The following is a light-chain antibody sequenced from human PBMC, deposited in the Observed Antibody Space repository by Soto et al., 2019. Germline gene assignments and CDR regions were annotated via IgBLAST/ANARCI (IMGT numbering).Light chain of an antibody. Sequence: QSALTQPASVSGSPGQSITISCTGTSSDVGGYHFVSWYQQHPGKVPKLMIFDVNRRPSGVSDRFSGSKSGNTASLTISGLQAEDEGDYYCCSYTSSSTHVFGSGTKLTVL. CDR3: CSYTSSSTHV. V-gene: IGLV2-14*03. CDR2: DVN. J-gene: IGLJ1*01. CDR1: SSDVGGYHF.